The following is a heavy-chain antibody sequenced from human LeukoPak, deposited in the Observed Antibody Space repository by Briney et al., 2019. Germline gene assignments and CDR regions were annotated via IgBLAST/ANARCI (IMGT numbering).Heavy chain of an antibody. CDR3: ARHEGSGSYFVY. Sequence: SETLSLTCTVSGGSISSYYWSWIRQPPGKGLEWIGYIYYSGSTNYTPSLKSRVTISVDTSKNQFSLKLSSVTAADTAVYYCARHEGSGSYFVYWGQGTLVTVSS. D-gene: IGHD1-26*01. CDR1: GGSISSYY. J-gene: IGHJ4*02. V-gene: IGHV4-59*08. CDR2: IYYSGST.